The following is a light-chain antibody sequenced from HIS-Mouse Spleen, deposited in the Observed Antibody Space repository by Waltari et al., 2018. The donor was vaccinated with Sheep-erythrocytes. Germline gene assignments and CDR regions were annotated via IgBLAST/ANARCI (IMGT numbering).Light chain of an antibody. Sequence: DIQMTQSQSSMSASVGDRVPIPFRTSQCISSWLGWYLQKPGKAPKLLIYAASSLQSGVPSRFSGSGSGTDFTLTISSLQPEDFATYYCQQANSFPPTFGQGTKVEIK. J-gene: IGKJ1*01. CDR1: QCISSW. CDR2: AAS. V-gene: IGKV1-12*01. CDR3: QQANSFPPT.